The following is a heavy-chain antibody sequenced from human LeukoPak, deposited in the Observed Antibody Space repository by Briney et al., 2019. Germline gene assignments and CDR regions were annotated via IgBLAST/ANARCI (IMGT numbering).Heavy chain of an antibody. CDR1: GGCLSGYY. CDR3: ARGRWSSSSVIGY. V-gene: IGHV4-34*01. J-gene: IGHJ4*02. Sequence: SVTLSLTCGVNGGCLSGYYWSWIRQSPTKERKWIGEINHGGSTNYIPSLQSRVTISVDTSKNQFYLNLKSMTAADTAVYYCARGRWSSSSVIGYWGRGTRVPVST. D-gene: IGHD6-6*01. CDR2: INHGGST.